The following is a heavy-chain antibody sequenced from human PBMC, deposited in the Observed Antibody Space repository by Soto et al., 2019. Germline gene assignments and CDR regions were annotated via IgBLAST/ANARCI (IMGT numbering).Heavy chain of an antibody. Sequence: PGGSLRLSCAASGFTFDDYAMHWVRQAPGKGLEWVSGISWNSGSIGYADSVKGRFTISRDNAKNSLYLQMNSLRAEDTALYYCAKVDFWSGYSYFDYWGQGTLVTVSS. CDR1: GFTFDDYA. CDR3: AKVDFWSGYSYFDY. J-gene: IGHJ4*02. CDR2: ISWNSGSI. V-gene: IGHV3-9*01. D-gene: IGHD3-3*01.